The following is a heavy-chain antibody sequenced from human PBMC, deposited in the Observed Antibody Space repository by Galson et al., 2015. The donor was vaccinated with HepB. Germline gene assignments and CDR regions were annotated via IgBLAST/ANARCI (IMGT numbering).Heavy chain of an antibody. CDR1: GGTFNNYA. CDR2: IIPTYDTA. V-gene: IGHV1-69*13. J-gene: IGHJ6*02. Sequence: SVKVSCKASGGTFNNYAINWVRQAPGQGLEWMGGIIPTYDTAHYAQKFQGRVTITADGSTTTAYMELSSLRSDDTAVYYCAREEYFYDSRSFSLHYYYAMDVWGQGTTVTVSS. CDR3: AREEYFYDSRSFSLHYYYAMDV. D-gene: IGHD3-10*01.